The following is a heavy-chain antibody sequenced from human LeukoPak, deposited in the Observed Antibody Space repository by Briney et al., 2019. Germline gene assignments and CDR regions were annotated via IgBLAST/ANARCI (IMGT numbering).Heavy chain of an antibody. J-gene: IGHJ4*02. V-gene: IGHV5-51*01. D-gene: IGHD5-12*01. CDR2: IYPGDSDT. CDR3: ARQITNQSSGYDSIDY. CDR1: GYRFTTYW. Sequence: GESLKISCKASGYRFTTYWIGWVRQMPGKGLEWMGIIYPGDSDTRYSPSFEGQVTISADKSITTAYLQWSSLKASDTAMYYCARQITNQSSGYDSIDYWGQGTLVTVSS.